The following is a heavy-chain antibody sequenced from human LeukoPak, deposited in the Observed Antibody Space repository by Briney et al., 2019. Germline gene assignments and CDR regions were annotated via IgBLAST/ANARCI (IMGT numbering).Heavy chain of an antibody. V-gene: IGHV4-39*01. CDR2: IYYSGST. D-gene: IGHD3-9*01. CDR1: GGSINSSSYY. J-gene: IGHJ5*02. Sequence: SETLSLTCTVSGGSINSSSYYRGWIRQPPGKGLEWIGSIYYSGSTFYNPSLKSRVTISVDTSKNQFSLKLSSVTAADTAVYYCAIVLRYFDWLLGGNWFDPWGQGTLVTVSS. CDR3: AIVLRYFDWLLGGNWFDP.